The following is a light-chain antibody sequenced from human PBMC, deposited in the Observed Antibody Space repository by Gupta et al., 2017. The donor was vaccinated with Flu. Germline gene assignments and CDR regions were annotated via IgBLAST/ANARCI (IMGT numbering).Light chain of an antibody. V-gene: IGKV4-1*01. CDR2: WAS. CDR1: QSVLSSSNNKNF. CDR3: QQYYSTPPT. J-gene: IGKJ3*01. Sequence: DIVMTQSPDSLAVSLGERATINCKSSQSVLSSSNNKNFLAWYQQKPGLPPKLLIYWASTRESGVPDRFSGSGSGTDFSLTISSLQAADVAVYFCQQYYSTPPTFGPGTKVDLK.